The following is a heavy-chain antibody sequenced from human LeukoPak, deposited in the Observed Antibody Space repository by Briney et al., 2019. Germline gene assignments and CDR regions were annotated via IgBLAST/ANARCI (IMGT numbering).Heavy chain of an antibody. CDR3: ARQSYRWYSNGWYINYFDY. Sequence: SDTLSLTCTVSGDSISTSSYYWGWIRQPPGKGLEWIGSVCYSGSTHYNPSLKSRVTVSVDTSKKQFSLTVSSVTAADTAAYFCARQSYRWYSNGWYINYFDYWGQGILVTVSS. J-gene: IGHJ4*02. CDR1: GDSISTSSYY. V-gene: IGHV4-39*01. D-gene: IGHD6-19*01. CDR2: VCYSGST.